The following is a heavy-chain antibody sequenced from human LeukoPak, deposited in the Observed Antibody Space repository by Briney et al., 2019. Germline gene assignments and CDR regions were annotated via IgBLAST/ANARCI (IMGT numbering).Heavy chain of an antibody. V-gene: IGHV1-18*04. J-gene: IGHJ3*02. CDR1: GYTFTGYY. CDR3: ASRYGSGSYYSDAFDI. D-gene: IGHD3-10*01. Sequence: ASVKVSCKASGYTFTGYYMHWVRQAPGQGLEWMGWISAYNGNTNYAQKLQGRVTMTADTSTSTAYMELRSLRSDDTAVYYCASRYGSGSYYSDAFDIWGQGTMVTVSS. CDR2: ISAYNGNT.